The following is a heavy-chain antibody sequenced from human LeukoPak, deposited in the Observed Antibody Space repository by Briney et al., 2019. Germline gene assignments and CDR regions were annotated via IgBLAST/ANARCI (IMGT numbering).Heavy chain of an antibody. Sequence: GSLRLSCAASGFAFSRYTISWVRQAPGKGLEWVSTITDIHDITYNADFVKGRFTISRDNAKNTLYLQMNSLRGEDTAVYYCARGLTVFGVVNDAFDIWGQGTMVTVSS. D-gene: IGHD3-3*01. V-gene: IGHV3-23*01. CDR3: ARGLTVFGVVNDAFDI. J-gene: IGHJ3*02. CDR2: ITDIHDIT. CDR1: GFAFSRYT.